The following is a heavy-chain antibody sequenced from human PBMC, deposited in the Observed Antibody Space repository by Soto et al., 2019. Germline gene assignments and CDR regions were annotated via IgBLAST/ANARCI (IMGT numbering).Heavy chain of an antibody. Sequence: EVQMLESGGGLVHPGGSLRLSCAASGFTFSNYAMNWVRQAPGKGLVWVSSISGSGRNTYYADSVKGRLTISRDSSKNTLYLQMNSLRVEDTGVYYCAKDLNGSGSFTSYYHYGMDVWGQGPTVTVSS. CDR1: GFTFSNYA. CDR3: AKDLNGSGSFTSYYHYGMDV. J-gene: IGHJ6*02. CDR2: ISGSGRNT. V-gene: IGHV3-23*01. D-gene: IGHD3-10*01.